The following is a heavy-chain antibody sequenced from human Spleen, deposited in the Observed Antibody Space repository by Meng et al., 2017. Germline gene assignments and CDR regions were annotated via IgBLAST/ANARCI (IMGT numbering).Heavy chain of an antibody. CDR3: TGHTDY. Sequence: GESLKISCAGSGFTFSNAWMTWVRQVPGKRLEWLGHITSKPDGETREYAAPVKGRFTISRDDSKNTVYLQMNSLKTEDTAVYYCTGHTDYWGQGALVTVSS. V-gene: IGHV3-15*01. J-gene: IGHJ4*02. CDR1: GFTFSNAW. CDR2: ITSKPDGETR.